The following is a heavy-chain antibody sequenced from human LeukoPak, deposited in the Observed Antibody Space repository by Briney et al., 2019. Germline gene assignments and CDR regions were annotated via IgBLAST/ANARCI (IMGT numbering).Heavy chain of an antibody. J-gene: IGHJ4*02. Sequence: SQTLSLTCAISGDSVSSKSAGWSWIRQSPSRGLEWLGRIYYRSKWYIDYAVSVTSRISINPDTSKNQFSLKLSSVTAADTAVYYCARTGAGGWYYFDYWGQGTLVTVSS. CDR2: IYYRSKWYI. CDR3: ARTGAGGWYYFDY. D-gene: IGHD6-19*01. CDR1: GDSVSSKSAG. V-gene: IGHV6-1*01.